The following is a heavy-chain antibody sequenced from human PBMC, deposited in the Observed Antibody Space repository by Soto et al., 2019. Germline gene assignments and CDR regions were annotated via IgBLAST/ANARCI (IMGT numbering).Heavy chain of an antibody. D-gene: IGHD2-2*01. CDR1: GGSITDFY. J-gene: IGHJ6*02. Sequence: QVQLQESGPGLVRPSETLSLTCSVSGGSITDFYWSWIRQPPGKGLEWIGFIFYSGSTTYNPSPKGRATISVDTSKSQFSLKLRSVTAADTAVYYCARARVRQYQVDTKPYYYNGMDVWGQATTVTVTS. V-gene: IGHV4-59*01. CDR2: IFYSGST. CDR3: ARARVRQYQVDTKPYYYNGMDV.